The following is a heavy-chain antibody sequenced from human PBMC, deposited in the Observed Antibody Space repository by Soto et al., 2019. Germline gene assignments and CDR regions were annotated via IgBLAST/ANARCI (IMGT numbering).Heavy chain of an antibody. CDR2: IYYSGST. V-gene: IGHV4-59*01. Sequence: SETLSLTCTVSGGSISSYYWSWIRQPPGKGLEWIGYIYYSGSTNYNPSLKSRVTISVDTSKNQFSLKLSSVTAADTAVYYCARVVLVGSGSYGFYFDYWGQGTLVTVSS. CDR1: GGSISSYY. J-gene: IGHJ4*02. CDR3: ARVVLVGSGSYGFYFDY. D-gene: IGHD3-10*01.